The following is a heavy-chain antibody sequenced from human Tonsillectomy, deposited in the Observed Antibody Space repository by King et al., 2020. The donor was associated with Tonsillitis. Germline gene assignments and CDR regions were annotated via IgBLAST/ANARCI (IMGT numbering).Heavy chain of an antibody. CDR2: ISGSGGSI. V-gene: IGHV3-23*04. J-gene: IGHJ4*02. CDR3: AKDRSAFLGYGSRGTDY. Sequence: EVQLVESGGGLVQPGGSLRLSCAASGFTFSSYAMSWVRQAPGKGLEWVSGISGSGGSIYYADSVKGRFTISRDNSKNTLYLQMNSLRAEDTAVYYCAKDRSAFLGYGSRGTDYWGQGTLVTVSS. D-gene: IGHD3-10*01. CDR1: GFTFSSYA.